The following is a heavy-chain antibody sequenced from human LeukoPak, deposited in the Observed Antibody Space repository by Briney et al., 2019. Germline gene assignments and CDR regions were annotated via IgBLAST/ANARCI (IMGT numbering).Heavy chain of an antibody. CDR1: GFSLSTSGAG. CDR3: AHEQWLAYFDY. V-gene: IGHV2-5*02. Sequence: SGPTLVNPSQTLTLTCTFSGFSLSTSGAGVGWIRQPPGKALEWLALIYWDDDKRYSPSLKSRLTITKDTSKNQVVLTMINMDPVDTATYYCAHEQWLAYFDYWGQGTLVTVSS. CDR2: IYWDDDK. D-gene: IGHD6-19*01. J-gene: IGHJ4*02.